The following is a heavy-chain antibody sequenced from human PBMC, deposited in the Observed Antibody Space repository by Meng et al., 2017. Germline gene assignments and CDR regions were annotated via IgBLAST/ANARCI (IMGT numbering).Heavy chain of an antibody. D-gene: IGHD1-26*01. CDR1: GFIFSDHS. CDR2: IGSSSDYI. J-gene: IGHJ5*02. V-gene: IGHV3-21*01. Sequence: GGSLRLSCADSGFIFSDHSMNWVRQAPGKGLEWVSSIGSSSDYIWYADSVKGRFTISRDNAKDSLYLQMNSLRGEDTGVYYCSKDGGGSLFDPWGQGTLVTVSS. CDR3: SKDGGGSLFDP.